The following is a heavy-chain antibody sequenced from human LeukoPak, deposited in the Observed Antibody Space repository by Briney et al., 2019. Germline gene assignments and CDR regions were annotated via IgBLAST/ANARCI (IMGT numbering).Heavy chain of an antibody. J-gene: IGHJ6*03. CDR3: ARALVDIVVVPAAINYYYYYMDV. CDR1: GFTFSSYW. D-gene: IGHD2-2*02. V-gene: IGHV3-7*01. CDR2: IKQDGSEK. Sequence: PGGSLRLSCAASGFTFSSYWMSWVRQAPGKGLEWVANIKQDGSEKYYVDSVKGRFTISRDNAKNSLYLQMNSLRAEDTAVYYCARALVDIVVVPAAINYYYYYMDVWGKGTTVTVSS.